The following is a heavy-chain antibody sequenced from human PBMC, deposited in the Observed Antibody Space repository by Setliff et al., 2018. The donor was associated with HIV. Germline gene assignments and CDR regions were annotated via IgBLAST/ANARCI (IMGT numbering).Heavy chain of an antibody. V-gene: IGHV4-34*11. CDR1: GGSLNGYY. D-gene: IGHD4-17*01. CDR2: IYYSGST. Sequence: SETLSLTCAVYGGSLNGYYWNWIRQPPGKGLEWIGYIYYSGSTNYNPSLKSRVAIPVDTSKNQFSLKLSSVTAADTAMYYCARDMTTVTYYYYYYYMDVWGKGTTVTVS. CDR3: ARDMTTVTYYYYYYYMDV. J-gene: IGHJ6*03.